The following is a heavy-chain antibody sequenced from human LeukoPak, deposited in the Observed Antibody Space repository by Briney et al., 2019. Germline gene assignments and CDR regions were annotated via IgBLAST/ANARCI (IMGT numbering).Heavy chain of an antibody. Sequence: ASVKVSCKASGYTFTSYGISWVRQAPGQGLEWMGWISAYNGNTNYAQKLQGRVTMTTDTSTSTVYMELRSLRSDDTAVYYCARDKDYGDYGDWGQGTLVTVSS. CDR3: ARDKDYGDYGD. CDR2: ISAYNGNT. J-gene: IGHJ4*02. D-gene: IGHD4-17*01. CDR1: GYTFTSYG. V-gene: IGHV1-18*01.